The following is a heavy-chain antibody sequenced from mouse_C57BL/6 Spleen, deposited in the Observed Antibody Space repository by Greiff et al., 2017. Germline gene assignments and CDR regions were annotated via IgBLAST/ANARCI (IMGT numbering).Heavy chain of an antibody. J-gene: IGHJ3*01. D-gene: IGHD2-3*01. Sequence: EVKLQESGGGLVQPGGSLKLSCAASGFTFSDYYMYWVRQTPEKRLEWVAYISNGGGSTYYPDTVKGRFTISRDNAKTTLYLQMSRLKSEDTAMYYCARPQIYDGYYAYWGQGTLVTVSA. V-gene: IGHV5-12*01. CDR1: GFTFSDYY. CDR2: ISNGGGST. CDR3: ARPQIYDGYYAY.